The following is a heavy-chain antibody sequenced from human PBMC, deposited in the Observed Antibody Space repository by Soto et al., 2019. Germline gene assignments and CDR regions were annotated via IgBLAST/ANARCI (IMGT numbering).Heavy chain of an antibody. V-gene: IGHV3-74*01. CDR3: ARDRAFGSGNYASLSSFPIDY. CDR2: INSDGSNT. CDR1: RFTFSSYW. D-gene: IGHD3-16*01. Sequence: GGSLILSCAASRFTFSSYWMHWVRQAPGKGLVWVSRINSDGSNTSYADSVKGRFTISRDNAKNTLYLQMNSLRAEDTAVYYCARDRAFGSGNYASLSSFPIDYWGQGTLVTVSS. J-gene: IGHJ4*02.